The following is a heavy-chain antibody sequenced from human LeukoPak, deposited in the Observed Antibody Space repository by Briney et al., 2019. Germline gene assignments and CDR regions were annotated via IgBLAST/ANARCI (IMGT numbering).Heavy chain of an antibody. V-gene: IGHV4-4*07. CDR1: GGSISSYY. Sequence: KASETLSLTCTVSGGSISSYYWSWIRQPAGKGLEWIGRVCTIGSTNYNPSLKSRVTISVDKSKNQFSLKLSSVTAADTAVYYCAREAAAYYYYMDVWGKGTTVTVSS. CDR2: VCTIGST. J-gene: IGHJ6*03. CDR3: AREAAAYYYYMDV.